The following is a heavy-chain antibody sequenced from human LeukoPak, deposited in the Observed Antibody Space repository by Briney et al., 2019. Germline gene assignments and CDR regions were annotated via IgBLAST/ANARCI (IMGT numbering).Heavy chain of an antibody. J-gene: IGHJ6*02. CDR2: INHSGSI. V-gene: IGHV4-34*01. CDR3: ARVVVGGKNYYYYAMDV. Sequence: SETLSLTCAVYGGSFSGYYWSWIRQPPGKGLEWIGEINHSGSINYNPSLKSRVTISVDTSKNQVSLRLSSVTAADTAVYYCARVVVGGKNYYYYAMDVWGQGTTVTVSS. CDR1: GGSFSGYY. D-gene: IGHD2-15*01.